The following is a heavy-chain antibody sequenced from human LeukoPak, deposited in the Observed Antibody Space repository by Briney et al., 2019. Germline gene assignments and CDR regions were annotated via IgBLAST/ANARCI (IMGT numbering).Heavy chain of an antibody. J-gene: IGHJ4*02. D-gene: IGHD1-26*01. CDR3: ARALPYSGSYYFDY. CDR1: GYSISSGYY. Sequence: SETLSLTCTVSGYSISSGYYWGWIRQPPGKGLEWIGSIYHSGSTYYNPSLKSRVTISVDTSKNQFSLKLSSVTAADTAVYYRARALPYSGSYYFDYWGQGTLVTVSS. CDR2: IYHSGST. V-gene: IGHV4-38-2*02.